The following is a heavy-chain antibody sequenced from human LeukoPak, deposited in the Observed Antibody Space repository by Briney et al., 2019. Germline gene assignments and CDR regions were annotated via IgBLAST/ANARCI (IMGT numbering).Heavy chain of an antibody. Sequence: ASVKVSCKASGSTFTGYYIHWVRHAPGQGLEWMGWIIPNSGGTNYAQNFQGRGTMTRDTSISTAYMELTSLRSDDTALYYCARTLTGGRGGYFDYWGQGTLVTVSS. CDR1: GSTFTGYY. J-gene: IGHJ4*02. CDR2: IIPNSGGT. V-gene: IGHV1-2*02. CDR3: ARTLTGGRGGYFDY. D-gene: IGHD3-9*01.